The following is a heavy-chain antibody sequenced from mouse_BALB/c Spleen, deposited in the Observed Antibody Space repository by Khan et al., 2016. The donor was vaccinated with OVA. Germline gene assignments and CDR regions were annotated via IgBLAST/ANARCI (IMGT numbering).Heavy chain of an antibody. V-gene: IGHV5-9-3*01. CDR1: GFTFSSYA. CDR3: SRPPITTVVATSYWLFDV. J-gene: IGHJ1*01. Sequence: EVELVESGGGLVKPGGSLILSCAASGFTFSSYAMSWVRQTPEKRLEWVATIISGGNYTYYPDSVKGRFTISRDNAKNTLYLQLSSLRSEDTAMYYCSRPPITTVVATSYWLFDVWGAGTTVTVSS. D-gene: IGHD1-1*01. CDR2: IISGGNYT.